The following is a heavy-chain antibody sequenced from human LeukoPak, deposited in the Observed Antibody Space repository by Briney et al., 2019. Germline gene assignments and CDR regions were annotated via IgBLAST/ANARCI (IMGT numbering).Heavy chain of an antibody. CDR3: AKGYYASGSSLSAFDY. J-gene: IGHJ4*02. V-gene: IGHV3-23*01. CDR2: IRSSGDTT. Sequence: GGSLRLSCAASGFTFSNAWMSWVRQAPGKGLEWVSVIRSSGDTTYYADFVKGRFTISRDNSKNTLYLQMNSLRAEDTAVYYCAKGYYASGSSLSAFDYWGQGTLVTVSS. D-gene: IGHD3-10*01. CDR1: GFTFSNAW.